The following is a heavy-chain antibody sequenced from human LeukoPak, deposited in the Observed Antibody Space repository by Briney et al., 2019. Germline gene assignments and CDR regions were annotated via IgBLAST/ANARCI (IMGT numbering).Heavy chain of an antibody. CDR1: GFTFSSYA. D-gene: IGHD4-17*01. J-gene: IGHJ3*02. CDR2: ISGSGGST. V-gene: IGHV3-23*01. CDR3: AKDGWGRRDYDIGFDI. Sequence: WGSLRLSCAASGFTFSSYAMSWVRQAPGKGLEWVSAISGSGGSTYYADSVKGRFTISRDNSKNTLYLQMNSLRAEDTAVYYCAKDGWGRRDYDIGFDIWGQGTMVTVSS.